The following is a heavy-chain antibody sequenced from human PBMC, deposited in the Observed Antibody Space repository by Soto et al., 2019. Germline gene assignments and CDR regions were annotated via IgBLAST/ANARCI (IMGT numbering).Heavy chain of an antibody. CDR3: ARKKQGDFWSGYYRYYGMDV. V-gene: IGHV4-59*12. J-gene: IGHJ6*02. CDR2: IFYAGNT. Sequence: SETLSLTCTVSGGSIIGYYWSWMRQPPGKGLEWIGYIFYAGNTLYTPSLKSRVTISVDTSKNQFSLKLSSVTAADTAVYYCARKKQGDFWSGYYRYYGMDVWGQGTTVTVSS. CDR1: GGSIIGYY. D-gene: IGHD3-3*01.